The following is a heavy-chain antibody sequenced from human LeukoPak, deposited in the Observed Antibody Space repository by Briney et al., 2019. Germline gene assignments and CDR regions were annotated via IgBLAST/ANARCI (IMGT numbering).Heavy chain of an antibody. Sequence: GGSLRLSCAASGFTFDDYAMHWVRQAPGRGLEWVSGISWNSGSIGYADSVKGRFTISRDNAKNSLYLQMNSLRAEDTAVYYCARDLKGGNHGLGTYYYYGMDVWGQGTTVTVSS. CDR1: GFTFDDYA. V-gene: IGHV3-9*01. D-gene: IGHD1-14*01. J-gene: IGHJ6*02. CDR3: ARDLKGGNHGLGTYYYYGMDV. CDR2: ISWNSGSI.